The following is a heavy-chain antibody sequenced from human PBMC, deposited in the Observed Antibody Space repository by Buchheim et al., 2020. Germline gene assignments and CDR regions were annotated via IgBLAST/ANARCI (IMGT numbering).Heavy chain of an antibody. V-gene: IGHV3-30*18. J-gene: IGHJ4*02. CDR2: ISYDGSNT. D-gene: IGHD1-1*01. CDR1: GFTFSSYG. Sequence: QVQLVESGGGVVQPGRSLRLSCAASGFTFSSYGMHWVRQAPGKGLEWVAVISYDGSNTYYADSVKGRFTISRDNSKNTLYLQMNSLRAEETAVYYCAKDPRYNWNDVAVDYWGQGTL. CDR3: AKDPRYNWNDVAVDY.